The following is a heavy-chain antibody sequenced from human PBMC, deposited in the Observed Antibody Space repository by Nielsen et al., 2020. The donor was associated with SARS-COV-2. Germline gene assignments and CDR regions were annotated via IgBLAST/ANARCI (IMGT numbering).Heavy chain of an antibody. J-gene: IGHJ4*02. CDR3: ARETIDFTSSFVDN. CDR2: ISSDGGNE. D-gene: IGHD2-2*01. CDR1: GFTFRSHA. Sequence: GESLKISCAASGFTFRSHAMHWVRQAPGKGLDWLTIISSDGGNEHYADSVKGRFTISRDNSKNTLYLQLNSLRPEDTAVYYCARETIDFTSSFVDNWGQGTLVTVSP. V-gene: IGHV3-30*04.